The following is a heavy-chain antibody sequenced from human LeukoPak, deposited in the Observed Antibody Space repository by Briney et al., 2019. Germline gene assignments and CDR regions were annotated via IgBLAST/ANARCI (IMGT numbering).Heavy chain of an antibody. CDR3: ARDRWGSGYDPSYFDY. V-gene: IGHV1-2*02. D-gene: IGHD5-12*01. CDR1: RYTFTGYY. J-gene: IGHJ4*02. Sequence: ASVKVSCKASRYTFTGYYMHWVRQAPGPGLEWMGWINPNSGGTNYAQKFQGRVTMTRDTSISTAYMELSRLRADDTAVYYCARDRWGSGYDPSYFDYWGQGTLVTVSS. CDR2: INPNSGGT.